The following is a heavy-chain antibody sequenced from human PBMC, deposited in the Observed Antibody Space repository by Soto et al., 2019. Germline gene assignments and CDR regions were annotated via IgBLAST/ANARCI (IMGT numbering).Heavy chain of an antibody. CDR2: IIPIFGTA. CDR1: GGTLGSYA. J-gene: IGHJ4*02. V-gene: IGHV1-69*13. CDR3: ARDKGEFDY. Sequence: VKVSCTASGGTLGSYASSWVRQAPGQGLEWMGGIIPIFGTANYAQKFQGRVTITADESTSTAYMELSSLRSEDTAVYYCARDKGEFDYWGQGTLVTVSS.